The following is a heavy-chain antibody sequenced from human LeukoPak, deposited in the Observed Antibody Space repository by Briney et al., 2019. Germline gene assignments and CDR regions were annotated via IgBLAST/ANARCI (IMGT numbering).Heavy chain of an antibody. CDR1: GDSINSNY. D-gene: IGHD3-3*01. J-gene: IGHJ5*02. Sequence: SETLSLTCSVSGDSINSNYWSWMRQPPGKGLEWSGYIYYGGSTNYNPSLKSRVSMSVDTSKNQFSLNLSSVTAADTAVYYCARHNPITIFGVVIISWFDPWGQGTLVTVSS. CDR2: IYYGGST. V-gene: IGHV4-59*13. CDR3: ARHNPITIFGVVIISWFDP.